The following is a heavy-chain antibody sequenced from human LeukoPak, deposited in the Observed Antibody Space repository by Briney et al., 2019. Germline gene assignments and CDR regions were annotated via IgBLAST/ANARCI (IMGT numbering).Heavy chain of an antibody. CDR2: IYTSGST. D-gene: IGHD1-14*01. J-gene: IGHJ5*02. CDR1: DDSIRSYD. Sequence: SETLSLTCSVSDDSIRSYDWSWIRQPAGKGLEWIGRIYTSGSTNYNPSLKSRVTMSLDTSKNQFSLKLSSVTAADTAVYYCARVAGRGKWIDELLHNHQWFDPWGQGILVTVSS. CDR3: ARVAGRGKWIDELLHNHQWFDP. V-gene: IGHV4-4*07.